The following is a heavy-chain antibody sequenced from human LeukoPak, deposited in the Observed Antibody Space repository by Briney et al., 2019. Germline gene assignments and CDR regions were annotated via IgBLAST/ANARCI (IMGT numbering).Heavy chain of an antibody. CDR1: GVSFSGYY. CDR3: AREDSGRIAAFDY. V-gene: IGHV3-21*01. J-gene: IGHJ4*02. Sequence: NPSETLSLTCAVYGVSFSGYYWTWIHQSPGKGLEWVSSISSSSSYIYYADSVKGRFTISRDNAKNSLYLQMNSLRAEDTAVYYCAREDSGRIAAFDYWGQGTLVTVSS. D-gene: IGHD6-6*01. CDR2: ISSSSSYI.